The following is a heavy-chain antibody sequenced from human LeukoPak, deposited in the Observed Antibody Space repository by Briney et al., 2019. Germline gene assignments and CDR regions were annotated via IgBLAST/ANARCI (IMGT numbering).Heavy chain of an antibody. D-gene: IGHD3-22*01. CDR2: IYHSGSA. CDR1: GYSISSGYY. CDR3: ARAMYYYDSSGFDAFDI. J-gene: IGHJ3*02. Sequence: EASETLSLTSTVSGYSISSGYYWGCIRQPPGKGLGWVGSIYHSGSAYYSPSLKGRGTISVDTSKNQFSLKLSSVTAADTAVYYCARAMYYYDSSGFDAFDIWGQGTMVTVSS. V-gene: IGHV4-38-2*02.